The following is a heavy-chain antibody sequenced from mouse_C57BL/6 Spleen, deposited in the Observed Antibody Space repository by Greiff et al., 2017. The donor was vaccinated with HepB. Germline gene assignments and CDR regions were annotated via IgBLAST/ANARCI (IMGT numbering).Heavy chain of an antibody. J-gene: IGHJ4*01. CDR1: GFTFSDYG. D-gene: IGHD4-1*01. CDR3: ARTGYYAMDY. CDR2: ISSGSSTI. Sequence: EVQLVESGGGLVKPGGSLKLSCAASGFTFSDYGMHWVRQAPEKGLEWVAYISSGSSTIYYADTVKGRFTISRDNAKNTLFLQMTRLRSEDTAMYYCARTGYYAMDYWGQGTSVTVSS. V-gene: IGHV5-17*01.